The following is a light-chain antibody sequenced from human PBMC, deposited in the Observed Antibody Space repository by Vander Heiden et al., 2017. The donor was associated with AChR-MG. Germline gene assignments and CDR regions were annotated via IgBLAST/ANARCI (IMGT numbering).Light chain of an antibody. V-gene: IGLV3-19*01. CDR3: GSRDNSGKHVV. J-gene: IGLJ2*01. Sequence: SSGVTQDPAVSVVLGQTVRITCQGDSLRSYYTSWYQQQPGQAPVFVISGTDNRPSGIPDRFSGSSSGNTASLTITGAQAEDEADYYCGSRDNSGKHVVFGGGTKLTVL. CDR2: GTD. CDR1: SLRSYY.